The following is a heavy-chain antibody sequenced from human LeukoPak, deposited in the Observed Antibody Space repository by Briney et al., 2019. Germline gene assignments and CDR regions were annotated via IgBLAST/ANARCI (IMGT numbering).Heavy chain of an antibody. CDR1: GGSLTDYF. Sequence: SETLSLTCAIHGGSLTDYFWTWIRQPPGKGLEWIGEINHSGVTHYSPSVRGRVTMSIDTSKNQFSLTLTSVTAADTAVYYCARHHLTQNIVVVVAATSYFDYWGQGTLVTVSS. CDR3: ARHHLTQNIVVVVAATSYFDY. CDR2: INHSGVT. J-gene: IGHJ4*02. D-gene: IGHD2-15*01. V-gene: IGHV4-34*01.